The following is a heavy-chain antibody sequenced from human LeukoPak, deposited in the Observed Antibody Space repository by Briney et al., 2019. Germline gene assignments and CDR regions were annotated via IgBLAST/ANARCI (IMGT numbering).Heavy chain of an antibody. CDR3: ARDQVTPGTTTFDY. V-gene: IGHV1-46*01. Sequence: GASVKVSCKASGYSFISHYLHWVRQAPGQGPEWMGVISPSGGSTTYAQKFQGRITVTRDMSTNTVYIDLTSLRSEDTAVYYCARDQVTPGTTTFDYWGQGTLVTVSS. D-gene: IGHD4-17*01. J-gene: IGHJ4*02. CDR2: ISPSGGST. CDR1: GYSFISHY.